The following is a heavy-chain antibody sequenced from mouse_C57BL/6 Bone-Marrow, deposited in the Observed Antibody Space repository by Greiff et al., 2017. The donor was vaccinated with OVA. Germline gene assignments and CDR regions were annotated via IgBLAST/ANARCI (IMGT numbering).Heavy chain of an antibody. V-gene: IGHV14-4*01. J-gene: IGHJ3*01. D-gene: IGHD2-2*01. Sequence: EVQLQQSGAELVRPGASVKLSCTASGFNIKDDYMHWVKQRPEQGLEWIGWIDPESGDTEYASKFQGKATITADTSSNTAYLQLSSLTSEDTAVYYCTTLGYLFAYWGQGTLVTVSA. CDR3: TTLGYLFAY. CDR2: IDPESGDT. CDR1: GFNIKDDY.